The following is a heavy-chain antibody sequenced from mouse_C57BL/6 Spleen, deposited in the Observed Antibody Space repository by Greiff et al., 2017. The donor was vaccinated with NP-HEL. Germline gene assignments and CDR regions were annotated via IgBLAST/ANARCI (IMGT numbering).Heavy chain of an antibody. V-gene: IGHV2-2*01. J-gene: IGHJ1*03. CDR2: IWSGGST. Sequence: VQLVESGPGLVQPSQSLSITCTVSGFSLTSYGVHWVRQSPGKGLEWLGVIWSGGSTDYNAAFISSLSISKDNSKGQVFFKMNSLQADDTAIYYCARKDYGSRWYFDVWGTGTTVTVSS. CDR1: GFSLTSYG. CDR3: ARKDYGSRWYFDV. D-gene: IGHD1-1*01.